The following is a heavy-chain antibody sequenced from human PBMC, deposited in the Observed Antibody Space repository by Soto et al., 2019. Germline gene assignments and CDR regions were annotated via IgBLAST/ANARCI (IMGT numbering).Heavy chain of an antibody. CDR1: GFTFSSYW. J-gene: IGHJ4*02. CDR2: IKSDGSDT. CDR3: VRVAYGDLGG. Sequence: EVQLVESGGGLVQPGGSLRLSFAASGFTFSSYWMHWVRQAPGKGLVWVSRIKSDGSDTSYADSVKGRFTISRDNAKNTLYLQMSSLRAEHTAVYYCVRVAYGDLGGWGQGTLVTVSS. V-gene: IGHV3-74*01. D-gene: IGHD4-17*01.